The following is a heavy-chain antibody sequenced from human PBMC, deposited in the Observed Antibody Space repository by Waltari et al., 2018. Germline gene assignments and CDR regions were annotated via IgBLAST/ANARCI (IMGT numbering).Heavy chain of an antibody. CDR2: ISSSSSTI. CDR3: ARDSRGARDY. J-gene: IGHJ4*02. CDR1: GFTFSSYF. Sequence: EVQLVESGGGLVQPGGSLRLSCAASGFTFSSYFMNWVRQAPGKGLEWVSYISSSSSTIYYADSVKGRFTISRDNAKNSLYLQMNSLRAEDTAVYYCARDSRGARDYWGQGTLVTVSS. V-gene: IGHV3-48*01. D-gene: IGHD6-13*01.